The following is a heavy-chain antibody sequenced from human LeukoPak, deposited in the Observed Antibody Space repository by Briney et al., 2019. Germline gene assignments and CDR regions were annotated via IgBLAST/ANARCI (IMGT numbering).Heavy chain of an antibody. Sequence: TGGSLRLSCAASGFTFSSYAMSWVRQAPGKGLEWVSAISGSGGSTYYADSVKGRFTISRDNSKNALYLQMNSLRAEDTAVYYCAKFPLRGYSGYDYYFDYWGQGTLVTVSS. V-gene: IGHV3-23*01. J-gene: IGHJ4*02. D-gene: IGHD5-12*01. CDR3: AKFPLRGYSGYDYYFDY. CDR2: ISGSGGST. CDR1: GFTFSSYA.